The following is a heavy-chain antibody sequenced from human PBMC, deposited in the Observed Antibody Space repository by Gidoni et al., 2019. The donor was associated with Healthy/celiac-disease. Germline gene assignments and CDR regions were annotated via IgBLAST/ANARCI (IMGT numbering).Heavy chain of an antibody. CDR1: GYTFTRYY. V-gene: IGHV1-46*01. J-gene: IGHJ4*02. CDR3: ARGAPYYDSSGLADY. CDR2: INPSGGRT. Sequence: QVQLVQSGAEVKKPGASVKVSCKASGYTFTRYYMHGVRQAPGQGLAWMGIINPSGGRTSYAQKFQGRVTMTRDTSTSTVYMELSSLRSEDTAVYYCARGAPYYDSSGLADYWGQGTLVTVSS. D-gene: IGHD3-22*01.